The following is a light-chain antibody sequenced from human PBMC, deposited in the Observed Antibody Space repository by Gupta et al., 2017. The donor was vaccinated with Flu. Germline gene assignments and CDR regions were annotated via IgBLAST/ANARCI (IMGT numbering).Light chain of an antibody. CDR3: LQSLNTLPS. CDR2: AAS. Sequence: SPLSASVGARGTIKCLASKSIINYLNWYQQKPGKSPELLIYAASRVQSGVPSRFSGSGSGTDFTLNISRLQPEDFGTYYCLQSLNTLPSLGPGTKVEI. V-gene: IGKV1-39*01. CDR1: KSIINY. J-gene: IGKJ3*01.